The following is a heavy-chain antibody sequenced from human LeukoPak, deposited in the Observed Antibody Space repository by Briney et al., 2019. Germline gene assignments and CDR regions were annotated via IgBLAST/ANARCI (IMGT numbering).Heavy chain of an antibody. J-gene: IGHJ3*02. V-gene: IGHV3-48*03. D-gene: IGHD6-6*01. CDR1: EFTFTSYE. CDR2: ISSSGNTI. CDR3: ARGPSIAARYDAFDI. Sequence: GASLRLSCAASEFTFTSYELNWVRQAPGKGLEWVSYISSSGNTISYADSVKGRFTISRDNAKNSLYLQVISLRAEDTAVYYCARGPSIAARYDAFDIWGQGTMVTVSS.